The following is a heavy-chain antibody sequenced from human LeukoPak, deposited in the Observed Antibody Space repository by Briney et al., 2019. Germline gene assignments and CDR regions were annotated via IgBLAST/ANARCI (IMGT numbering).Heavy chain of an antibody. V-gene: IGHV4-59*08. CDR3: ARQHSGTYYFPFDI. Sequence: SETLSLTCSVSHGSIGTFYWSWIRQFPGKGLEWIGYIYYTGNTIYNPSLKSRVAISVDTSKNQFSVRLSDVMAAHTALYYCARQHSGTYYFPFDIWGQGTLVTVSS. CDR2: IYYTGNT. CDR1: HGSIGTFY. D-gene: IGHD1-26*01. J-gene: IGHJ3*02.